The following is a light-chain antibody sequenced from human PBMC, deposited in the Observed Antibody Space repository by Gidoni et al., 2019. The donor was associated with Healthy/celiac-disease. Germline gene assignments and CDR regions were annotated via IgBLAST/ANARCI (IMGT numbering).Light chain of an antibody. Sequence: DIQMTPSPSSLSASVGDRVTITCRASQSISSYLNWYQQKPEKAPKLLIYAASRLQSGVPSRFSGSGSGKDFTLTISRLQPEDFATYYCQQSYSTPRTFGQGTKVEIK. V-gene: IGKV1-39*01. J-gene: IGKJ1*01. CDR1: QSISSY. CDR2: AAS. CDR3: QQSYSTPRT.